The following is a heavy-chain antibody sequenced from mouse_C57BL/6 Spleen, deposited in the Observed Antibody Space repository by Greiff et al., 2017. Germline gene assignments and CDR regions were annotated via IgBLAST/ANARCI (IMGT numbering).Heavy chain of an antibody. J-gene: IGHJ2*01. Sequence: EVQLQQSGPELVKPGASVKISCKASGYTFTDYYMNWVKQSHGKSLEWIGDINPNNGGTSYNQKFKGKATLTVDKSSSTAYMELRSLTSEDSAVYYCARFGNYHYFDYWGQGTTLTVSS. CDR1: GYTFTDYY. D-gene: IGHD2-1*01. V-gene: IGHV1-26*01. CDR3: ARFGNYHYFDY. CDR2: INPNNGGT.